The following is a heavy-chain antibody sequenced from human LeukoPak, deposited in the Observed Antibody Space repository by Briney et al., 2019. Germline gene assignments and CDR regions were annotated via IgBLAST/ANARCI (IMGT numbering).Heavy chain of an antibody. V-gene: IGHV4-39*01. CDR3: ARQSRYSSGWLYDY. D-gene: IGHD6-19*01. CDR1: GGSISSSSYY. CDR2: IYYSGST. J-gene: IGHJ4*02. Sequence: SETLSLTCTVSGGSISSSSYYWGWIRQPPGKGLEWIGSIYYSGSTCYNPSLKSRVTISVDTSKNQFSLKLSSVTAADTAVYYCARQSRYSSGWLYDYWGQGTLVTVSS.